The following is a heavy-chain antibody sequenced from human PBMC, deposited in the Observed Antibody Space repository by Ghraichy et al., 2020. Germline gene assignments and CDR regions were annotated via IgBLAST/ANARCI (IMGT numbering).Heavy chain of an antibody. CDR3: ARQWRGRSGSTVGVDY. D-gene: IGHD1-26*01. CDR1: GYNFTNYW. J-gene: IGHJ4*02. V-gene: IGHV5-51*01. Sequence: GESLNISCKGSGYNFTNYWIGWVRHMPGKGLEWMGIIYPADSETRYSPSFQGQVTISADKSNSTAYLQWSSLKASDTAMYYCARQWRGRSGSTVGVDYWGQGTLVTVSS. CDR2: IYPADSET.